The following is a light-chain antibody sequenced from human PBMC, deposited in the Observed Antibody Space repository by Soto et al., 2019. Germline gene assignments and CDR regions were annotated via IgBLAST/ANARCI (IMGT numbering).Light chain of an antibody. CDR2: GAS. CDR1: QSVRNNY. J-gene: IGKJ1*01. CDR3: QQYGSSPRT. V-gene: IGKV3-20*01. Sequence: ENVLTQSPGTLSLSPGERATLSCRASQSVRNNYLAWYQQKPGQAPRLLIYGASTRATGIPDRFSGSGSGTDFTLTISRLEPEDFAVYYCQQYGSSPRTFGQGTKVDSK.